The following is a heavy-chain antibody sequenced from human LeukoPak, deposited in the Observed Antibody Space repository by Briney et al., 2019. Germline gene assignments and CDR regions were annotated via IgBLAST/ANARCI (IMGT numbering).Heavy chain of an antibody. D-gene: IGHD5-12*01. V-gene: IGHV3-23*01. CDR3: AKDHPDSDIVGMPFDY. CDR2: ISGSGGST. CDR1: GFTFSSYA. J-gene: IGHJ4*02. Sequence: GGSLRLSCAASGFTFSSYAMSWVRQAPGKGLEWVSAISGSGGSTYYADSVKGRFTISRDNSKNTLYLKMNSLRAEDTAVYYCAKDHPDSDIVGMPFDYWGQGTLVTVSS.